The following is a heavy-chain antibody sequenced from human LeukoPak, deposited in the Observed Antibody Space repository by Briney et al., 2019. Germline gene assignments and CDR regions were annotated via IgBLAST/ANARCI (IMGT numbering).Heavy chain of an antibody. CDR2: ISYDGSNK. J-gene: IGHJ6*02. Sequence: TGGSLRLSCAASGFTFSSYAMHWVRKAPGKGLEWVAVISYDGSNKYYADSVKGRFTISRDNSKNTLYLQMNSLRAEDTAVYYCTRGPRGPDYYDSSGYYFRYYYYGMDVWGQGTTATVSS. CDR3: TRGPRGPDYYDSSGYYFRYYYYGMDV. CDR1: GFTFSSYA. V-gene: IGHV3-30*04. D-gene: IGHD3-22*01.